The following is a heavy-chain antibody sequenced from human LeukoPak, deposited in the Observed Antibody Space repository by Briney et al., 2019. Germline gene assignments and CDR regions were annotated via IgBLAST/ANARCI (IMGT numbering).Heavy chain of an antibody. D-gene: IGHD3-22*01. J-gene: IGHJ4*02. V-gene: IGHV3-21*01. CDR1: GFTFSSYS. Sequence: PGGSLGLSCAASGFTFSSYSMNWVRQAPGKGLEWVSSISSSSSYIFYADSVKGRFTISRDNAKNSLYLQMNSLRAEDTAVYYCARDRSDYYDSSGYYRGELDYWGQGTLVTVSS. CDR2: ISSSSSYI. CDR3: ARDRSDYYDSSGYYRGELDY.